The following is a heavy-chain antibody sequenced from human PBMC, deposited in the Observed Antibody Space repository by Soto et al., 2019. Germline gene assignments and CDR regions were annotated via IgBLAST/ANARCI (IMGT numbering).Heavy chain of an antibody. V-gene: IGHV4-30-4*01. D-gene: IGHD6-6*01. Sequence: SETLSLTCTVSGGFINTINNYWGWIRQPPGKGLEWIGFISYSGSTYYNPSLMSRLTISLGTSTNRFSLKLTSVTAADTAVYYCAREEAARIERWFDPWGQGTLVTVSS. CDR2: ISYSGST. CDR3: AREEAARIERWFDP. J-gene: IGHJ5*02. CDR1: GGFINTINNY.